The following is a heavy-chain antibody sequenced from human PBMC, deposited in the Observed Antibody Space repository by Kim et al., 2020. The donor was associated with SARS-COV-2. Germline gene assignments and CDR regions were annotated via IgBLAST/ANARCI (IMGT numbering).Heavy chain of an antibody. Sequence: ASVKVSCKASGYTFTSYDINWVRQATGQGLEWMGWMNPNSGNTGYAQKFQGRVTMTRNTSISTAYMELSSLRSEDTAVYYCKTTFGGEWDNWFDPWGQGTLVTVSS. CDR1: GYTFTSYD. J-gene: IGHJ5*02. CDR2: MNPNSGNT. CDR3: KTTFGGEWDNWFDP. D-gene: IGHD3-16*01. V-gene: IGHV1-8*01.